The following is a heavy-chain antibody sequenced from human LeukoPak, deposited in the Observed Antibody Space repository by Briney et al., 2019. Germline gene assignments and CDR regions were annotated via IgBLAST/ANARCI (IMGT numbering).Heavy chain of an antibody. J-gene: IGHJ4*02. CDR1: GFTFSRYG. CDR2: ISYDGSNK. Sequence: SGGSLRLSCAASGFTFSRYGMYWVRQAPGKGLEWVAVISYDGSNKYYADSVKGRFTISRDNSKNTLYLQMNSLRAEDTAVYYCARVGPAGIWFGELYYFDYWGQGTLVTVSS. D-gene: IGHD3-10*01. CDR3: ARVGPAGIWFGELYYFDY. V-gene: IGHV3-30*03.